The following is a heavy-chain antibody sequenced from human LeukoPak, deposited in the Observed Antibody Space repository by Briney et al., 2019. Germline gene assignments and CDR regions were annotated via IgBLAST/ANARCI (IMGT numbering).Heavy chain of an antibody. CDR2: IYYSGST. CDR1: GGSISNYY. Sequence: SETLSLTCTVSGGSISNYYWSWIRQPPGKGLECIGYIYYSGSTNYNPSLKSRVTISVDTSKNQLSLKLNSVTAADTPVYYCARAPGIAARPSWFDPWGQGTLVTVSS. CDR3: ARAPGIAARPSWFDP. J-gene: IGHJ5*02. D-gene: IGHD6-6*01. V-gene: IGHV4-59*01.